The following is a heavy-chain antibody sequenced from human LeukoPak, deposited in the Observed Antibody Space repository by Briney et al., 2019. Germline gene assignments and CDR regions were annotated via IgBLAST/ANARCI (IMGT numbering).Heavy chain of an antibody. CDR3: ARDTDRGIGYFDY. V-gene: IGHV3-64*01. Sequence: GGSLRLSCAASGFTFSSYAMHWVRQAPGKGLEYVSAISGNGDTTYYANSVKGRFTISRDNSKDTLYLQMGSLRPEDMAVYYCARDTDRGIGYFDYWGQGTLVTVSS. D-gene: IGHD3-10*01. J-gene: IGHJ4*02. CDR2: ISGNGDTT. CDR1: GFTFSSYA.